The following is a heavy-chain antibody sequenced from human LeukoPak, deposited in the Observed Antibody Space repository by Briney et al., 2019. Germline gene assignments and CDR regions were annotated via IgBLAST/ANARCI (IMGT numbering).Heavy chain of an antibody. CDR3: ARTNGMDV. CDR2: VNRDGSET. D-gene: IGHD2-8*01. V-gene: IGHV3-7*03. CDR1: GFTFSSYA. J-gene: IGHJ6*02. Sequence: PGGSLRLSCAASGFTFSSYAMHWVRQVPGRGPEWVANVNRDGSETYYLDSVKGRFTISKDNAKNSLYLQMNSLRAEDTALYHCARTNGMDVWGQGTTVIVSS.